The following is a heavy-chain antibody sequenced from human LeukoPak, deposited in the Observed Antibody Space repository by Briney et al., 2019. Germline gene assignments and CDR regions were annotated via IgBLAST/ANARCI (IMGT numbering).Heavy chain of an antibody. CDR1: GFTFSNAW. D-gene: IGHD3-3*01. CDR2: IKSKTDGGTT. V-gene: IGHV3-15*07. J-gene: IGHJ6*02. Sequence: GGSLRLSCAASGFTFSNAWMNWVRQAPGKGLEWVGRIKSKTDGGTTDYAAPVKGRFTISRDDSKNTLYLQMNSLKTEDTAVYYCTTGAYYDFLGGHYYYGMDAWGQGTTVTVSS. CDR3: TTGAYYDFLGGHYYYGMDA.